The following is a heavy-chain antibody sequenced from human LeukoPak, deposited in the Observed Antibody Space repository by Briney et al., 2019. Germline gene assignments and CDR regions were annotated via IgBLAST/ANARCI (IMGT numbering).Heavy chain of an antibody. J-gene: IGHJ4*02. Sequence: GGSLRLSCAASGFTFSSYNMHWVRQAPGKGLEWVAVISYDGSNKYHADSAKGRFTISRDNSKNMLYLQMNSLRAEDTAVYYCASNSGSYQEGYWGQGTLVTVSS. D-gene: IGHD1-26*01. CDR3: ASNSGSYQEGY. CDR2: ISYDGSNK. CDR1: GFTFSSYN. V-gene: IGHV3-30-3*01.